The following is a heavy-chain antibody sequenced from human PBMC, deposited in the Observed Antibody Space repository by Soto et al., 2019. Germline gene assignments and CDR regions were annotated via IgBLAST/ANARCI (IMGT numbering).Heavy chain of an antibody. CDR1: GFTFDDYA. CDR3: AKDISTGTKSCSWFDP. J-gene: IGHJ5*02. CDR2: ISWNSGSI. Sequence: DVQLVESGGGLVQPGRSLRLSCAASGFTFDDYAMHWVRQLPGKGLEWVSGISWNSGSIGYADSVKGRFTISRDNAKNSLYMQMNNLRAEDTAFYYCAKDISTGTKSCSWFDPWGQGTLVTVSS. D-gene: IGHD1-1*01. V-gene: IGHV3-9*01.